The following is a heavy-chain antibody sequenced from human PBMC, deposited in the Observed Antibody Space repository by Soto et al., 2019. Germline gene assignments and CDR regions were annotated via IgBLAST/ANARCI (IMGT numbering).Heavy chain of an antibody. CDR3: ARVHSSSYHCFDY. CDR1: GGNGGSYY. Sequence: GRSIRLCCGAAGGNGGSYYVSWISQAPGKGLEWVSVIYTAGSADFADSVKGRFTISRDNSKNTLYLQMSSLRAEDTAVDSCARVHSSSYHCFDYWGQGTLVTVSS. V-gene: IGHV3-66*01. CDR2: IYTAGSA. D-gene: IGHD6-13*01. J-gene: IGHJ4*02.